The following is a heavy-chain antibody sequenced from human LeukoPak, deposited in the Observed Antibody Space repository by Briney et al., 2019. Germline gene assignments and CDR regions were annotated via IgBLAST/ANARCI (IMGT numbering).Heavy chain of an antibody. D-gene: IGHD5-18*01. CDR1: GYTFTSYD. CDR3: ARGELQLWFSRWGDAFDI. CDR2: MNPNSGNT. V-gene: IGHV1-8*03. J-gene: IGHJ3*02. Sequence: ASVKVSCKASGYTFTSYDINWVRQATGQGLEWMGWMNPNSGNTGYAQKFQGRVTITRNTSISTAYMELSSLRSEDTAVYYCARGELQLWFSRWGDAFDIWGQGTMVTVSS.